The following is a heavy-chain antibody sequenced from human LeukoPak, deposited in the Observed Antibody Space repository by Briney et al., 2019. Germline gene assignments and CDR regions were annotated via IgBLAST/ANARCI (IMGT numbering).Heavy chain of an antibody. D-gene: IGHD4-17*01. V-gene: IGHV4-34*01. CDR2: INHSGST. J-gene: IGHJ4*02. CDR3: ARGTTVTTVFDY. CDR1: GGSFSGYY. Sequence: SETLSLTCAVYGGSFSGYYWSWIRQPPGKGLEWIGEINHSGSTNYNPSLKSRVTISVDTSKNQFSLKLSSVTATDTAVYYCARGTTVTTVFDYWGQGTLVTVSS.